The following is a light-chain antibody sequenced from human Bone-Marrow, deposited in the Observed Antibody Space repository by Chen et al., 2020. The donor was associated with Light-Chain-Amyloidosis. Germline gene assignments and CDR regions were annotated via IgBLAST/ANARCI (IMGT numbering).Light chain of an antibody. CDR2: QDD. CDR3: QTWDSNTVV. J-gene: IGLJ2*01. CDR1: QLGDKF. V-gene: IGLV3-1*01. Sequence: SYELTQAPSVSVSPGQTAMITCSGNQLGDKFVFWYQQRPAQSPVVVIYQDDKRPSGIPERCSRSNSGNTATLTIGGTQTVDEGDYYCQTWDSNTVVFGGGNRLTVL.